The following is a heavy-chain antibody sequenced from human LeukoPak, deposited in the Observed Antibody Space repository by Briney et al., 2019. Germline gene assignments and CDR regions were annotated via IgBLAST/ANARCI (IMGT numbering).Heavy chain of an antibody. CDR1: GGSISGYY. D-gene: IGHD3-16*01. CDR2: IYYNGNT. V-gene: IGHV4-59*01. Sequence: PSETLSLTCTVSGGSISGYYWTWIRQAPGKGLEWIGYIYYNGNTNYNPSLKSRVTMSIDTSKNQVSLNVTSATAADTAVYYCARWNNDYYHFDYWGQGTLVTVSS. CDR3: ARWNNDYYHFDY. J-gene: IGHJ4*02.